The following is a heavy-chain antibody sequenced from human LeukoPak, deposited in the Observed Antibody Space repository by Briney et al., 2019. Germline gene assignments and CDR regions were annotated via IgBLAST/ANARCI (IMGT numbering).Heavy chain of an antibody. CDR2: ISSSSSYI. D-gene: IGHD3-9*01. CDR3: ARDMGAYYDILTGYHTYFDY. Sequence: GGSLRLSCAASGFTFSSYSMNWVRQAPGKGLEWVSYISSSSSYIYYADSVKGRFTISRDNAKNSLYLQMNSLRAEDTAVYYCARDMGAYYDILTGYHTYFDYWGQGTLVTVSS. CDR1: GFTFSSYS. J-gene: IGHJ4*02. V-gene: IGHV3-21*01.